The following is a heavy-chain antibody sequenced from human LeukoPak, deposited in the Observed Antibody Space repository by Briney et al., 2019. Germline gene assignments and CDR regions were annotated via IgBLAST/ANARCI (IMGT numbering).Heavy chain of an antibody. J-gene: IGHJ6*03. Sequence: SVKVSCKASGGTFSSYAISWVRQAPGQGLEWMGGIIPIFGTANYAQKFQGRVTITTDESTSTAYMELSSLRSEDTAGYYCARRTMVRRLPSYYMDVWGKGTTVTVSS. CDR3: ARRTMVRRLPSYYMDV. CDR2: IIPIFGTA. V-gene: IGHV1-69*05. CDR1: GGTFSSYA. D-gene: IGHD3-10*01.